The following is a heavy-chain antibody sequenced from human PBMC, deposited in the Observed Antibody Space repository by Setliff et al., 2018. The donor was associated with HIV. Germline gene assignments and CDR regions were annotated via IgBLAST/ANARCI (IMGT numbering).Heavy chain of an antibody. CDR3: ARDGYYYDSSGHLAYYFDY. D-gene: IGHD3-22*01. CDR2: INTNTGSP. J-gene: IGHJ4*02. V-gene: IGHV7-4-1*02. Sequence: GASVKVSCKASGGNFGNSAIGWVRQAPGQGLEWVGWINTNTGSPTYAQGLTGRFVFSLDTSVNTAYLQVSSLETEDTAVYYCARDGYYYDSSGHLAYYFDYWGQGTLVTVSS. CDR1: GGNFGNSA.